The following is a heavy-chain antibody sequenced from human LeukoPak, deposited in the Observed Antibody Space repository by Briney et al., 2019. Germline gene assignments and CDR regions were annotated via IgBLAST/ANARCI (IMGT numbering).Heavy chain of an antibody. J-gene: IGHJ4*02. CDR3: ARGRDGYNC. D-gene: IGHD5-12*01. V-gene: IGHV4-34*01. Sequence: ASETLSLTCAVYGGSFSGYYWSWIRQPPGKGLEWIGEINHSGSTNYNPSLKSRVTISVDTSKNQFSLKLSSVTAADTAVYYCARGRDGYNCWGQGTLVTVSS. CDR2: INHSGST. CDR1: GGSFSGYY.